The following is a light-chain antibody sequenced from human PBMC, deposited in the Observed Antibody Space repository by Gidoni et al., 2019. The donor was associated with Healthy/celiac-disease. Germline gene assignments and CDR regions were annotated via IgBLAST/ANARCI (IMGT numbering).Light chain of an antibody. Sequence: EIVMTQSPATLSVSPGERATLSCRASKSVSSNLAWDQKKPGQAPRLLIYGSSTRATGIPARFSGSGSGTEITLTISSLQSEDFAVYYCQQYNNWPYTFGQGTKLEIK. V-gene: IGKV3-15*01. CDR1: KSVSSN. J-gene: IGKJ2*01. CDR3: QQYNNWPYT. CDR2: GSS.